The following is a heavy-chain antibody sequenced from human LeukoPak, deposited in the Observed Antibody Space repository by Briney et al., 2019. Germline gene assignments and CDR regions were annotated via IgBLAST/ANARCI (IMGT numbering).Heavy chain of an antibody. CDR3: ARGRDRIAARPYYFDY. V-gene: IGHV4-39*01. CDR1: GGSISSSGYY. D-gene: IGHD6-6*01. Sequence: PSETLSLTCTVSGGSISSSGYYWGWIRQPPGKGLEWIGAIHYSGSTYYNPSLRSRVIMSADTSKNQFSLKLSSVTAADTAVYYCARGRDRIAARPYYFDYWGQGTLVTVSS. J-gene: IGHJ4*02. CDR2: IHYSGST.